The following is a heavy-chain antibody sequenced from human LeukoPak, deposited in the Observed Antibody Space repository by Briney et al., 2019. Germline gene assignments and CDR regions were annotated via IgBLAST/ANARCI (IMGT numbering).Heavy chain of an antibody. V-gene: IGHV5-51*01. CDR1: GSNFTSYW. D-gene: IGHD3-10*01. Sequence: GESLQISCQGSGSNFTSYWIGWVRQLPGKGLEWMGIIYPGDSDTRYSPSFQGQVTISADKSISTAYLQWSSLKASDTAMYYCARHGWFGELPFDYWGQGTLVTVSS. CDR2: IYPGDSDT. J-gene: IGHJ4*02. CDR3: ARHGWFGELPFDY.